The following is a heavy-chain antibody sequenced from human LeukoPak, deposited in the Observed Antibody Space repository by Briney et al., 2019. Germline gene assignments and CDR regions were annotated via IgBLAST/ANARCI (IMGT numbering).Heavy chain of an antibody. V-gene: IGHV3-23*01. CDR2: IGGSGGST. CDR3: AKAPNYYDSSGYFDY. CDR1: GFTFSSYA. J-gene: IGHJ4*02. Sequence: GGSLRLSCAASGFTFSSYAMSWVRQAPGKGLEWVSGIGGSGGSTYYADSVKGRFTISRDNSKNTLYLQMNSLRAEDTAVYYCAKAPNYYDSSGYFDYWGQGTLVTVSS. D-gene: IGHD3-22*01.